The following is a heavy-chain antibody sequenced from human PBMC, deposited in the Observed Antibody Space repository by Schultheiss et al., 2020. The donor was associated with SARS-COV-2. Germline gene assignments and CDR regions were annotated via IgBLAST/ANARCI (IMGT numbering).Heavy chain of an antibody. CDR1: GFTFSSYS. J-gene: IGHJ6*02. CDR2: ISSSSSYI. D-gene: IGHD6-13*01. V-gene: IGHV3-21*04. CDR3: ARVESSSWYNSYYGLDV. Sequence: GGSLRLSCAASGFTFSSYSMNWVRQAPGRGLEWVSSISSSSSYIYYADSVKGRFTISRDNAKNSLYLQMNSLRAEDTAIYFCARVESSSWYNSYYGLDVWGQGTTVTVSS.